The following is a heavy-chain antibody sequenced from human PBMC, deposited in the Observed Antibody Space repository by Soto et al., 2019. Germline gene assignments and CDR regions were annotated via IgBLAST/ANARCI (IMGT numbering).Heavy chain of an antibody. Sequence: QVQLVQSGAEVKKPGSSVKVSCKASGGTFSSYAISWVRQAPGQGLEWMGGIIPIFGTANYAQKFQGRVTITADESTSTAYMELSSLRSEDTALYYCARTYYYGSGSYRGWFDPWGQGTLVTVSS. V-gene: IGHV1-69*12. D-gene: IGHD3-10*01. CDR3: ARTYYYGSGSYRGWFDP. CDR1: GGTFSSYA. CDR2: IIPIFGTA. J-gene: IGHJ5*02.